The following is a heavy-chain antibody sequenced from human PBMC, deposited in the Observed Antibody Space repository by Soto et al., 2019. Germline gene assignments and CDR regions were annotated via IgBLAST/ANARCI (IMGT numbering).Heavy chain of an antibody. D-gene: IGHD3-3*01. CDR3: AHTFYDLTNNFDY. CDR1: GFSLSTNRVG. V-gene: IGHV2-5*02. Sequence: SGPTLVNPTKALALTCPFSGFSLSTNRVGVGWIRQPPGKALEWLALVFWDNDRRYTPSLRNRLTITKDTSDGEVVLTMTNMDPVDTATYFCAHTFYDLTNNFDYWGPGIKVTVSS. CDR2: VFWDNDR. J-gene: IGHJ4*02.